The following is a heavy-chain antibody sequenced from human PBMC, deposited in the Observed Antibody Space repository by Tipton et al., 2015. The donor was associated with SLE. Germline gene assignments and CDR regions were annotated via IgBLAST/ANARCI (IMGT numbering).Heavy chain of an antibody. D-gene: IGHD5-12*01. CDR2: MNPNSGNT. CDR1: GYTFTSYD. J-gene: IGHJ3*02. CDR3: ARAAKQVVATSRNAVDN. V-gene: IGHV1-8*01. Sequence: QSGAEVKKPGASVKVSCKASGYTFTSYDINWVRQATGQGLEWMGWMNPNSGNTGYAQKFQGRVTMTRNTSISTAYMELSSLRSEHTAVYYCARAAKQVVATSRNAVDNWGPGKMVTVSS.